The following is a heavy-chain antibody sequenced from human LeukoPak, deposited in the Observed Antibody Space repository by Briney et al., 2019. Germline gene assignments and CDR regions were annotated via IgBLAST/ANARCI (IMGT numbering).Heavy chain of an antibody. J-gene: IGHJ4*02. CDR2: ISAYNGNT. V-gene: IGHV1-18*01. D-gene: IGHD3-22*01. CDR3: ARQTYYYDQFDY. CDR1: GYAFTSYG. Sequence: ASVKVSCKASGYAFTSYGISWVRQAPGQGLEWMGWISAYNGNTNYAQKLQGRVTMTTDTSTSTAYMELRSLRSDDTAVYYCARQTYYYDQFDYWGQGTLVTVSS.